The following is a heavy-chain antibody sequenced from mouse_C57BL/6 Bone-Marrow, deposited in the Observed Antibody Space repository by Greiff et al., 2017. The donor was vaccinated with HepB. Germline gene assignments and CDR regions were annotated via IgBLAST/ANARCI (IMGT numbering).Heavy chain of an antibody. D-gene: IGHD2-4*01. CDR3: ARYYDYAWFAY. Sequence: EVPLQQSGPVLVKPGASVKMSCKASGYTFTDYYMNWVKQSHGKSLEWIGVINPYNGGTSYNQKFKGKATLTVDKSSSTAYMELNSLTSEDSAVYYCARYYDYAWFAYWGQGTLVTVSA. V-gene: IGHV1-19*01. CDR2: INPYNGGT. J-gene: IGHJ3*01. CDR1: GYTFTDYY.